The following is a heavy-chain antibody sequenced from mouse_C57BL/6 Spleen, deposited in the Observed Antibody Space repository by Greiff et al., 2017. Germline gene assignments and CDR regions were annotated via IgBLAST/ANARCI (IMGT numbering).Heavy chain of an antibody. CDR2: IDPSDSYT. CDR1: GYTFTSYW. CDR3: ARSPFILRYFDV. Sequence: VQLQQPGAELVMPGASVKLSCKASGYTFTSYWMHWVKQRPGQGLEWIGEIDPSDSYTNYNQKFKGKSTLTVDKSSSTAYMQLSSLTSEDSAVYYCARSPFILRYFDVWGTGTTVTVSS. D-gene: IGHD1-1*01. J-gene: IGHJ1*03. V-gene: IGHV1-69*01.